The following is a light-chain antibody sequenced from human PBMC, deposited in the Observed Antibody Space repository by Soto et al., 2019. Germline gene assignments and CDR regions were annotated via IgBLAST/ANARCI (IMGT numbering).Light chain of an antibody. CDR2: GAS. V-gene: IGKV3-15*01. CDR1: QRVSSN. J-gene: IGKJ1*01. Sequence: EIVMTQSPATLSVSPGERATLSCRASQRVSSNLAWYQQKPGQAPRLLIYGASTRATGIPARFSGSGSGTEVTLTISSLQSGDFGIYFWQQYNNWPPDRTFGQGTKVEIK. CDR3: QQYNNWPPDRT.